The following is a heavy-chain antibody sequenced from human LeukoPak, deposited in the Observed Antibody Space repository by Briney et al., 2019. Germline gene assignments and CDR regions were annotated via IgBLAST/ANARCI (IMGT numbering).Heavy chain of an antibody. CDR2: ISRSSSYI. D-gene: IGHD4-17*01. CDR1: GFTFSSYS. J-gene: IGHJ4*02. V-gene: IGHV3-21*01. CDR3: ARGTTVTTGAYDY. Sequence: GGSLRLSCAASGFTFSSYSMNWVRQAPGKGLEWVSSISRSSSYIYYADSVKGRFTISRDNAKNSLYLQMNSLRAEDTAVYYCARGTTVTTGAYDYWGQGTLVTVSS.